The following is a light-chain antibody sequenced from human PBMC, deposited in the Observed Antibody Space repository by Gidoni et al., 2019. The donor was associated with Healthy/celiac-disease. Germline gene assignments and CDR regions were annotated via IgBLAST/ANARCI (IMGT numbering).Light chain of an antibody. CDR2: DAS. V-gene: IGKV3-11*01. Sequence: EIVLTQSPATLSLSPGERATLSCRASQSVSSYLAWYQQKPGQAPRLLIYDASNRATGIPARFRGSGSGTDFTLTISSLEPEDFAVYYCQQRSNWPLTFGGXTKVEI. CDR3: QQRSNWPLT. CDR1: QSVSSY. J-gene: IGKJ4*01.